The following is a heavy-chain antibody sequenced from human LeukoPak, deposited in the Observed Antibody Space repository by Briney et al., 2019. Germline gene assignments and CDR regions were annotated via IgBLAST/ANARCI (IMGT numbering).Heavy chain of an antibody. CDR1: GGSISSSSYF. D-gene: IGHD6-13*01. Sequence: PSETLSLTCTVSGGSISSSSYFWGWIRQPPGKGLEWIGSMYYSGSTYYNPSLKSRVTISVDTSKNHLSLRLSSVTAADTAVYYCARSTYSTNADSWGQGTLVTVSS. CDR3: ARSTYSTNADS. V-gene: IGHV4-39*02. CDR2: MYYSGST. J-gene: IGHJ4*02.